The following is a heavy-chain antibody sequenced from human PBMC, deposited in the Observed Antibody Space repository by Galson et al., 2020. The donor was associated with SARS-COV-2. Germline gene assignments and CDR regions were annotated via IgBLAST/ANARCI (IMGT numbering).Heavy chain of an antibody. D-gene: IGHD3-22*01. V-gene: IGHV1-18*04. J-gene: IGHJ4*02. CDR2: ISAYNGNT. CDR1: GYTFTSYG. Sequence: ASVQVSCKASGYTFTSYGISWVRQAPGQGLEWMGWISAYNGNTNYAQKLQGRVTMTTDTSTSTAYMELRSLRSDDTAVYYCARVRRYYDSINTVDYWGQGTLVTVSS. CDR3: ARVRRYYDSINTVDY.